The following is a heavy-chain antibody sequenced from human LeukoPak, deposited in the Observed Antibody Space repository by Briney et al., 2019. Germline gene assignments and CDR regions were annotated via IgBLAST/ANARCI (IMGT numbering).Heavy chain of an antibody. CDR1: GFTFSSYG. Sequence: GRSLRLSCAASGFTFSSYGMHWVRQAPGKGLEWVAVISYDGSNKYYADSVKGRFTISRDNSQNTLYLQMNSLRAEDTAVYYCARDTLVGATHDYWGQGTLVTVSS. CDR3: ARDTLVGATHDY. D-gene: IGHD1-26*01. V-gene: IGHV3-30*03. CDR2: ISYDGSNK. J-gene: IGHJ4*02.